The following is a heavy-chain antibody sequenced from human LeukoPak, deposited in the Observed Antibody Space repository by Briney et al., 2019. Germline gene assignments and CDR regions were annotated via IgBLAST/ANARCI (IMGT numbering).Heavy chain of an antibody. CDR2: LWRDASQN. J-gene: IGHJ3*02. CDR1: GIIVSNNI. Sequence: GRSLRLSCAASGIIVSNNIMHWVRQTPGKGLEWVAVLWRDASQNAYLDSVKGRFIISRDNSKNTVYLGMNKLRGEDTAVYYFVREQDGFDIWGRGTMVTVSS. V-gene: IGHV3-33*01. CDR3: VREQDGFDI.